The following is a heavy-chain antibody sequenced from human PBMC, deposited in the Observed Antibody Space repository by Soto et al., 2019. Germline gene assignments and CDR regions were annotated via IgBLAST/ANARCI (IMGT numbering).Heavy chain of an antibody. J-gene: IGHJ3*02. CDR3: ARQPRLGGAFDI. Sequence: PSETLSLTCTVSGGSINNYYWNWIRQPPGKGLEWIGYIYYSGSTNYNPSLKSRVTISVDTSKNQFSMKLSSVTAADTAVYYCARQPRLGGAFDIWGQGTMVTVSS. CDR2: IYYSGST. D-gene: IGHD2-15*01. CDR1: GGSINNYY. V-gene: IGHV4-59*08.